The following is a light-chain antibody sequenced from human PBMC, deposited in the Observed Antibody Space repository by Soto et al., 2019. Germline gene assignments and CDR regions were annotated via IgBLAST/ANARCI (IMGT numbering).Light chain of an antibody. CDR1: QSVNTN. J-gene: IGKJ1*01. V-gene: IGKV3-15*01. CDR3: HQYNDWPET. Sequence: IVMTQSLATLSVSPGEKATLSCRASQSVNTNLAWYQQKPGQAPRLLIYGVSTRATGIPARFSGSGSGTEFTLTISSLQSEDFAVYYCHQYNDWPETFGQGTKVAIK. CDR2: GVS.